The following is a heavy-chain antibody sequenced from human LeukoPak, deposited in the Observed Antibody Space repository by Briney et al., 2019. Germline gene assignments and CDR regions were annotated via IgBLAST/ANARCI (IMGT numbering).Heavy chain of an antibody. V-gene: IGHV5-51*01. Sequence: GESLKISCKGSGYSFTSYWIGWVRQMPGKGLEWMGIIYPGDSDTRCSPSFQGQVTISADKSISTAYLQWSSLKASDTAMYYCARVRDRWLPTLDYWGQGTLVAVSS. D-gene: IGHD5-24*01. CDR1: GYSFTSYW. CDR3: ARVRDRWLPTLDY. CDR2: IYPGDSDT. J-gene: IGHJ4*02.